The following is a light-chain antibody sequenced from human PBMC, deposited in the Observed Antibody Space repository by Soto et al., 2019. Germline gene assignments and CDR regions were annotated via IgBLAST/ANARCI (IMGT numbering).Light chain of an antibody. Sequence: QSALTQPRSVSGSPGQSVTISCTGTSSDVGGHNYVSWYQRHPGKAPKLMISSVSKRPSGVPDRFSGSKSGNTASLTISGLQAEDEADYYCCSYAGSYTYVFGTGTKVTVL. CDR1: SSDVGGHNY. J-gene: IGLJ1*01. CDR3: CSYAGSYTYV. V-gene: IGLV2-11*01. CDR2: SVS.